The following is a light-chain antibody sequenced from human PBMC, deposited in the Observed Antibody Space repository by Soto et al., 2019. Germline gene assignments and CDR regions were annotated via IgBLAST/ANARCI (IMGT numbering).Light chain of an antibody. J-gene: IGLJ2*01. V-gene: IGLV2-8*01. CDR2: EVN. CDR3: SSYAASNKLL. CDR1: STDIGAYKY. Sequence: QSVLTQPASASESPGQAVTISCTGSSTDIGAYKYVSWYQQHPGKAPKLIIYEVNARPSGVPDRFSGSKSGNTASLTISGLQADDEAAYFCSSYAASNKLLFGGGTKLTVL.